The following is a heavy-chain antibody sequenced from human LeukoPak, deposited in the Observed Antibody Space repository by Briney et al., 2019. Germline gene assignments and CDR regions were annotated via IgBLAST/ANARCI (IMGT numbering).Heavy chain of an antibody. D-gene: IGHD1-7*01. CDR3: AASPGTTGERDY. CDR2: IDWDDDK. V-gene: IGHV2-70*04. Sequence: SGPALVKPTQTLTLTCTFSGSSLSTSGMRVSWIRQPPGKALEWLARIDWDDDKFYSTSLKTRLTISKDTSKNQVVLTMTNMDPVDTATYYCAASPGTTGERDYWGQGTLVTVSS. CDR1: GSSLSTSGMR. J-gene: IGHJ4*02.